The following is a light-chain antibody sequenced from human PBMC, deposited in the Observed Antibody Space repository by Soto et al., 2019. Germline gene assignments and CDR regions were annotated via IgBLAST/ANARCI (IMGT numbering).Light chain of an antibody. CDR3: SSYISSSPLV. CDR2: EVS. J-gene: IGLJ1*01. CDR1: SSDVGAYNY. Sequence: QSARAQPASVSGPPGQAITISCTGTSSDVGAYNYVSWYQQHPGKAPKLMIYEVSNRPSGVSNRFSGSKSGNTASLTISGLQAEDEADYYCSSYISSSPLVFGTGTKVTVL. V-gene: IGLV2-14*01.